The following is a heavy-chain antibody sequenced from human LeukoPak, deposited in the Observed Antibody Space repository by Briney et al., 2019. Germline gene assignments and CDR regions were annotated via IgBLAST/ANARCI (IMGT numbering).Heavy chain of an antibody. CDR1: GFTFSKYA. Sequence: GGSLRLSCAASGFTFSKYAMTWVRQAPGKGLEWVSAISSSTLKIYYSDSVKGRFTISRDNAKDSLYLQMNSLRAEDTAVYYCARGVGALYYNWFDPWGQGTLVTVSS. J-gene: IGHJ5*02. CDR2: ISSSTLKI. V-gene: IGHV3-21*01. CDR3: ARGVGALYYNWFDP. D-gene: IGHD1-26*01.